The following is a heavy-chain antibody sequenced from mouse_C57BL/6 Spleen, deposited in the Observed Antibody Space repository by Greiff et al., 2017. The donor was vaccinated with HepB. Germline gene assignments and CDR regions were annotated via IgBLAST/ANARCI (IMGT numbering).Heavy chain of an antibody. D-gene: IGHD4-1*01. CDR2: ISSGGSYT. CDR1: GFTFSSYG. V-gene: IGHV5-6*01. Sequence: EVQLVESGGDLVKPGGSLKLSCAASGFTFSSYGMSWVRQTPDKRLEWVATISSGGSYTYYPDSVKGRFTISRDNAKNTLYLQMSSLKSEDTAMYYCARDWDVGYFDYWGQGTTLTVSS. CDR3: ARDWDVGYFDY. J-gene: IGHJ2*01.